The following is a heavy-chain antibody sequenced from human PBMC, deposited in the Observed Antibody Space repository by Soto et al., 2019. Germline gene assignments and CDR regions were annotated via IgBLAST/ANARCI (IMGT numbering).Heavy chain of an antibody. V-gene: IGHV4-4*02. D-gene: IGHD3-16*01. CDR2: IHYTGLT. CDR3: ARNGHYAIDF. J-gene: IGHJ4*02. Sequence: QVQLQESGPGLVQPSGTLSLTCAVSGASVSSGNWWSWVRQSPGKGLEWIGEIHYTGLTNYNPPLNSRVTILVDSSKNQFSLKVSSMTAADTAVYYCARNGHYAIDFWGQGTLVTVSS. CDR1: GASVSSGNW.